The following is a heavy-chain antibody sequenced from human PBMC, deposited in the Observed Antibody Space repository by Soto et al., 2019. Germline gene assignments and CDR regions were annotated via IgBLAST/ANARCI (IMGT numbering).Heavy chain of an antibody. CDR1: GYSFTSYW. V-gene: IGHV5-51*01. Sequence: LKISCKGSGYSFTSYWIGWVRQMPGKGLEWMGIIYPGDSDTRYSPSFQGQVTISADKSISTAYLQWSSLKASDTDMYYCARSLRLELHDAFDIWGQGTMVTVSS. D-gene: IGHD1-7*01. J-gene: IGHJ3*02. CDR3: ARSLRLELHDAFDI. CDR2: IYPGDSDT.